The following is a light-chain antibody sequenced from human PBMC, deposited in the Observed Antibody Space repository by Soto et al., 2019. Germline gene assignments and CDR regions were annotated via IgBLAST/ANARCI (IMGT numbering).Light chain of an antibody. CDR3: QQANSVPPT. Sequence: DIQMTQSPTSVSASVGDRVTITCRASQDIGNWLAWYQQKPGKAPKLLIFGASSLQSGVPSRYSGNRSGTDFTLTVSGLQPEDSATYFCQQANSVPPTFGQGTKVE. CDR1: QDIGNW. CDR2: GAS. J-gene: IGKJ1*01. V-gene: IGKV1-12*01.